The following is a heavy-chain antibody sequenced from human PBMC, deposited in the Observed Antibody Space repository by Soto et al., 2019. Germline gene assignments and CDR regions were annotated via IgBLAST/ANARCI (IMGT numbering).Heavy chain of an antibody. Sequence: EVQLLESGGGLVQPGGSLRLSCAASGFMFGSYAMSWVRLAPGKGLEWVSGISGSGTDTYYADAVKGRVTISRDNAKNTLYLQMNGLRAEDTAIYYCAKDLLSSYYYGMDAWGQGTTVTVSS. D-gene: IGHD3-10*01. CDR2: ISGSGTDT. CDR1: GFMFGSYA. CDR3: AKDLLSSYYYGMDA. V-gene: IGHV3-23*01. J-gene: IGHJ6*02.